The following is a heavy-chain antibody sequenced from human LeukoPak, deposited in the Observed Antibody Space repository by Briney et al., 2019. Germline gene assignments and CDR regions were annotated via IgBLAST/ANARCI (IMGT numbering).Heavy chain of an antibody. CDR2: IKQDGSEK. D-gene: IGHD3-3*01. V-gene: IGHV3-7*01. Sequence: PGGSLRLSCAASGFTFSTYAMHWVRQAPGKGLEWVANIKQDGSEKYYVDSVKGRFTISRDNAKNSLYLQMNSLRAEDTAVYYCARGVYDFWSGYYGPYFDYWGQGTLVTVSS. J-gene: IGHJ4*02. CDR3: ARGVYDFWSGYYGPYFDY. CDR1: GFTFSTYA.